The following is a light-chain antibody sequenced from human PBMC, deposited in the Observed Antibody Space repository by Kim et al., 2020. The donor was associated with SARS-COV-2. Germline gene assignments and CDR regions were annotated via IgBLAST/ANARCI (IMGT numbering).Light chain of an antibody. Sequence: QSALTQPASVSGSPGQSITISCTGTNSDVGAYNFVSWYQQHPGKAPKLKIFDVSKRPSGVSNRFSGSKSGNTASLTISGLQAEDEADYYCSSYTTISTFVFGPGTKVTVL. V-gene: IGLV2-14*01. CDR1: NSDVGAYNF. CDR2: DVS. CDR3: SSYTTISTFV. J-gene: IGLJ1*01.